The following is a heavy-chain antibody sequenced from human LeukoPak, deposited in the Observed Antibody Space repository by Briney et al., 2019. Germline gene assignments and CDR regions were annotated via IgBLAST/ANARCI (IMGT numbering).Heavy chain of an antibody. V-gene: IGHV3-15*01. J-gene: IGHJ4*02. Sequence: KAGGSLRLSCAASGFTLTNAWMSWVRQAPGKGLEWVGSVKGKTDGGTTGYAAPVKGRFTISRDDSKNTMYLQMNSLKTEDTAMYYCTTHILTGDFDYWGQGTLVTVSS. CDR1: GFTLTNAW. CDR3: TTHILTGDFDY. D-gene: IGHD7-27*01. CDR2: VKGKTDGGTT.